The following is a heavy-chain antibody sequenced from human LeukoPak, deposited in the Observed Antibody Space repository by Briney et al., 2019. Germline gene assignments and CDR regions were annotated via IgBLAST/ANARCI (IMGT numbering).Heavy chain of an antibody. CDR2: ISKDGSTI. CDR3: SSATFEVGGAVDY. CDR1: GFTFSTYA. V-gene: IGHV3-30-3*01. J-gene: IGHJ4*02. Sequence: GGSLRLSCAASGFTFSTYAMNWVRQAPGKGLEWVALISKDGSTINYAASVKGRFTISRDNSNNMVYLQMNSLRTEDTAVYYCSSATFEVGGAVDYWGQGTLVTVSS. D-gene: IGHD3-3*01.